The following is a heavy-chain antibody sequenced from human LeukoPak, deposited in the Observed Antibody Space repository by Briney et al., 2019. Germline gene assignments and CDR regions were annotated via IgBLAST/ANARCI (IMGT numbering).Heavy chain of an antibody. Sequence: PGGSLSLSCAASGFTFSTYSMNWVRQAPGKGLEWVSSISSSSTYIYYADSVKGRFTISRDNAKNSLYLQMNSLRAEDTAVYYCARNRFNLFWYYFEYLGQGTLVTVPS. CDR3: ARNRFNLFWYYFEY. CDR2: ISSSSTYI. D-gene: IGHD3-3*01. V-gene: IGHV3-21*01. CDR1: GFTFSTYS. J-gene: IGHJ4*02.